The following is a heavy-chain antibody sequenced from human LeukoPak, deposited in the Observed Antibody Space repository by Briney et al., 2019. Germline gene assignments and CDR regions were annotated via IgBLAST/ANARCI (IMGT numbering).Heavy chain of an antibody. D-gene: IGHD5-12*01. Sequence: GGSLRLSCAASGFSFSSYWMHWVRQAPRKGLVWVSRINSDGSSTSYADSVKGRFTISRDNAKNTLYLQMNSLRAEDTAVYYCARGFGYDNIVTYWGQGTLVTVSS. CDR1: GFSFSSYW. CDR3: ARGFGYDNIVTY. V-gene: IGHV3-74*01. CDR2: INSDGSST. J-gene: IGHJ4*02.